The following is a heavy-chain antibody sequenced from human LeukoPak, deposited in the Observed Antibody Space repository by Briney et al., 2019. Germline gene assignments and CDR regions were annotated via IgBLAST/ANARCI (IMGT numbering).Heavy chain of an antibody. CDR3: ARREIPSHNRNDVRWYSLDA. CDR2: ISDGADYI. D-gene: IGHD1-20*01. Sequence: PGGSLRLSCAASRYKFSNYYMTWIRQTPGKGPEWVSLISDGADYIYYADSVKGRFTVSRDNAMNSPYLQMNSLRAEDSPLYYSARREIPSHNRNDVRWYSLDAWGKGTTVIVSS. CDR1: RYKFSNYY. V-gene: IGHV3-11*04. J-gene: IGHJ6*03.